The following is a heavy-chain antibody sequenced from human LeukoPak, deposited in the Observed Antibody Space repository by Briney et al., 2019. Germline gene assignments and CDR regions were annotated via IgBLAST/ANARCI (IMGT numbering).Heavy chain of an antibody. D-gene: IGHD5-18*01. Sequence: GGSLRLSCAGSGFTFGHYFMSWVRQAPGKGLEWVSHISGSGSVTDYADSVRGRFTVSRDNAMNSVYLQMNSLRAEDTAVYYCARDLAYGYEEFDYWGQGTLVTVSS. CDR3: ARDLAYGYEEFDY. CDR1: GFTFGHYF. V-gene: IGHV3-11*01. CDR2: ISGSGSVT. J-gene: IGHJ4*02.